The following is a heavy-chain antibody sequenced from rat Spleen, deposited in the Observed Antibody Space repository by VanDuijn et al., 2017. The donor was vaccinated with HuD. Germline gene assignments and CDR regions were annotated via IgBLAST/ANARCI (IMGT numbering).Heavy chain of an antibody. Sequence: QVQLKESGPGLVQPSETLSLTCTVSEFSLTSYSVSWVRQPSGKGPEWMGRMWFDGDTAYNSVLKSRLSISRDTSKNQVFLKMNSLETDDTATYYCARGGYSTDYVMDAWGQGISVTVSS. CDR1: EFSLTSYS. D-gene: IGHD1-6*01. CDR2: MWFDGDT. CDR3: ARGGYSTDYVMDA. J-gene: IGHJ4*01. V-gene: IGHV2-34*01.